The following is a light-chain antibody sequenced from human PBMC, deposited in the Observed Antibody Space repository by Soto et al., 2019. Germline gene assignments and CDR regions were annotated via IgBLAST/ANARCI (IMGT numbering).Light chain of an antibody. J-gene: IGKJ3*01. CDR2: GAS. CDR1: QSVSSSY. V-gene: IGKV3-20*01. CDR3: QQYGSSPFT. Sequence: EIVLTQSPGTLSLSPGERATLSCRASQSVSSSYLAWYQQKPGQTPRLLFSGASSRATGIPDRFSGSGSGTDFTLTISRLEPEDFAVYYCQQYGSSPFTFGPGTKVDIK.